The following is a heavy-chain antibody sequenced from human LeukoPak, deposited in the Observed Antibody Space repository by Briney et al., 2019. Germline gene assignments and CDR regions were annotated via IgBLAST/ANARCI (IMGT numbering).Heavy chain of an antibody. CDR3: ARRTNWFDP. Sequence: MASETLSLTCTVSGGSTSSYYWSWIRQPPGKGLEWIGYIYYSGSTNYNPSPKSRVTISVDTSKNQFSLKLSSVTAADTAVYYCARRTNWFDPWGQGTLVTVSS. J-gene: IGHJ5*02. CDR2: IYYSGST. CDR1: GGSTSSYY. V-gene: IGHV4-59*08.